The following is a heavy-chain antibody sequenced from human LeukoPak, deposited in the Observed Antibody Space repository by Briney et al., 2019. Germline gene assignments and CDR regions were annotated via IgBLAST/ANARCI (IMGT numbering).Heavy chain of an antibody. V-gene: IGHV1-69*13. D-gene: IGHD3-9*01. CDR1: GGTFSSYA. J-gene: IGHJ3*02. CDR3: AREGDYDILTGYNRKDLDAFDI. CDR2: IIPIFGTA. Sequence: GASVKVSCKASGGTFSSYAISWVRQAPGQGLEWMGGIIPIFGTANYAQKFQGRVTITADESTSTAYMELSSLRSEDTAVYYCAREGDYDILTGYNRKDLDAFDIWGQGTMVTVSS.